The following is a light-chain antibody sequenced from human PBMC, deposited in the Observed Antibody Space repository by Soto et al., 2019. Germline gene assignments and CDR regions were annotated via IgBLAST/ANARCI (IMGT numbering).Light chain of an antibody. Sequence: DIQMTQSPSSLSASVGDTVTITCRASQGINNLLAWFQQKPGKAPKSLIFGASSLQSGVPSKFSGSGAGPDFSLTVSSLQLEDLVVYEVQQYADYHLTVGHGARLDIK. CDR3: QQYADYHLT. CDR2: GAS. CDR1: QGINNL. J-gene: IGKJ5*01. V-gene: IGKV1-16*02.